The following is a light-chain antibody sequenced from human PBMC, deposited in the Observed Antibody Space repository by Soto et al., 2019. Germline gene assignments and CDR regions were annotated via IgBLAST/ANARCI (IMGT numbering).Light chain of an antibody. CDR3: QSYDSSLSGAV. J-gene: IGLJ2*01. Sequence: QSVLTQPPSVSGAPGQRVTFSCTGTTSNIGAGYDVHWYQQLPGTAPKLLIYANTNRPSGVPDRFSGSKSGTSASLAITGLQAEDEADYYCQSYDSSLSGAVFGGGTKVTVL. V-gene: IGLV1-40*01. CDR2: ANT. CDR1: TSNIGAGYD.